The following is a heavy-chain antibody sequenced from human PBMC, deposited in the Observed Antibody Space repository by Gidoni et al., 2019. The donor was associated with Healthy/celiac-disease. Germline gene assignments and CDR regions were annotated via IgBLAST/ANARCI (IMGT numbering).Heavy chain of an antibody. Sequence: EVQLVESGGGLVQPGGSLRLSCSASGFTFSSYAMHWVRQAPGKGLEYVSAIRSNGGSTYYADSVKGRFTISRDNSKNTLYLQMSSLRAEDTAVYYCVKGKEVVTAIPDYWGQGTLVTVSS. CDR3: VKGKEVVTAIPDY. J-gene: IGHJ4*02. V-gene: IGHV3-64D*06. D-gene: IGHD2-21*02. CDR2: IRSNGGST. CDR1: GFTFSSYA.